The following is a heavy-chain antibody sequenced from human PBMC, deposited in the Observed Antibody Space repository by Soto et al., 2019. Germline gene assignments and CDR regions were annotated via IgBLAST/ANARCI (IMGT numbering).Heavy chain of an antibody. J-gene: IGHJ3*02. Sequence: ASVKVSCKASGYTFTSYGISWVRQAPGQGLEWMGWISAYNGNTNYAQKLQGRVTMTTDTSTSTAYMELRSLRSDDTAVYYCARGPYRLEQWLVRVAFDIWGQGTMVTVSS. V-gene: IGHV1-18*01. CDR1: GYTFTSYG. D-gene: IGHD6-19*01. CDR2: ISAYNGNT. CDR3: ARGPYRLEQWLVRVAFDI.